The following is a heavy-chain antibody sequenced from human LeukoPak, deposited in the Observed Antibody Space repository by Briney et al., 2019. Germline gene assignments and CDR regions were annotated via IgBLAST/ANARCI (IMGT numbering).Heavy chain of an antibody. CDR2: MNPNSDNT. CDR3: ARAWAYCGGDCYSGDYYYGMDV. Sequence: ASVKVSCKASGYTFTSYDINWVRQATGQGLEWMGWMNPNSDNTGYAQKFQGRVTMTRNTSISTAYMELSSLRSEDTAVYYCARAWAYCGGDCYSGDYYYGMDVWGQGTTVTVSS. CDR1: GYTFTSYD. V-gene: IGHV1-8*01. D-gene: IGHD2-21*02. J-gene: IGHJ6*02.